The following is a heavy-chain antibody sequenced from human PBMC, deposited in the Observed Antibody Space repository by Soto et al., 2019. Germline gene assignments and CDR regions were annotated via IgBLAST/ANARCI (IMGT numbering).Heavy chain of an antibody. D-gene: IGHD3-9*01. CDR1: GYTFTSYD. CDR2: MNPNSGNT. J-gene: IGHJ5*02. Sequence: ASVKVSCKASGYTFTSYDINWVRQATGQGLEWMGWMNPNSGNTGYAQKFQGRVTMTRNTSISTAYMELSSLRSEDTAVYYCARAGLLRYFDWSHLSSGGLDPWGQGTLVTVSS. V-gene: IGHV1-8*01. CDR3: ARAGLLRYFDWSHLSSGGLDP.